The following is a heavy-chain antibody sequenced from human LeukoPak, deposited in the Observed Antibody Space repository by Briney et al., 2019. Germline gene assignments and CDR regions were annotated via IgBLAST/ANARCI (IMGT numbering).Heavy chain of an antibody. CDR3: ARVVGDYNGLFDY. CDR1: GXTFTXYD. CDR2: MNPNSGKT. D-gene: IGHD3-16*01. V-gene: IGHV1-8*03. Sequence: GASXXVXXKASGXTFTXYDINWVRQATGQGREGMGWMNPNSGKTGYAQKFQGRVTITRNTSISTAYMELSSLRSEDTAVYYCARVVGDYNGLFDYWGQGTLVTVSS. J-gene: IGHJ4*02.